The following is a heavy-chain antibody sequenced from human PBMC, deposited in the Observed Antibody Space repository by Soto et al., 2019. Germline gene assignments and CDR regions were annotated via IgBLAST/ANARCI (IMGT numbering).Heavy chain of an antibody. CDR1: GGSINNYW. V-gene: IGHV4-4*07. J-gene: IGHJ5*02. CDR3: VRDVPAAGTDWFDP. CDR2: LHSTGAT. Sequence: SETLSLTCTVSGGSINNYWWSWIRQAADKRLEWIGRLHSTGATNYNPSLRSRVTMSVDKYKNQFSLNLASVTAADTAVYYCVRDVPAAGTDWFDPWGQGTLVTVSS. D-gene: IGHD6-13*01.